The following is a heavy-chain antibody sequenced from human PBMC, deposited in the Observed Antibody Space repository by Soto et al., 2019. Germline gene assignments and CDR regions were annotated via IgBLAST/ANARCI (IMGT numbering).Heavy chain of an antibody. D-gene: IGHD5-12*01. CDR3: ARDQADIVGGTTLYYYYGMDV. CDR1: GFTFSSYS. Sequence: EVQLVESGGGLVQPGGSLRLSCVASGFTFSSYSMNWVRQAPGKGLEWVSYISSTSSTIYYADSVKGRFTITRDNAKNSLYLQRSGLRADDTAVDYCARDQADIVGGTTLYYYYGMDVWGQGTTVTVSS. J-gene: IGHJ6*02. CDR2: ISSTSSTI. V-gene: IGHV3-48*01.